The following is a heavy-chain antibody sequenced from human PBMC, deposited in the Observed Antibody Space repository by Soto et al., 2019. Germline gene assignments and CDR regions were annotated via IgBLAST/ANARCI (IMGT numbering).Heavy chain of an antibody. D-gene: IGHD2-15*01. V-gene: IGHV3-73*01. CDR3: TRHPRVLHYYYGMDV. CDR2: IRSKANSYAT. Sequence: GGSLRLSCAASGFTFSGSAMHWVRQASGKGLEWVGRIRSKANSYATAYAASVKGRFTISRDDSKNTAYLQMNSLKTEDTAVYYCTRHPRVLHYYYGMDVWGQGTTVTVSS. CDR1: GFTFSGSA. J-gene: IGHJ6*02.